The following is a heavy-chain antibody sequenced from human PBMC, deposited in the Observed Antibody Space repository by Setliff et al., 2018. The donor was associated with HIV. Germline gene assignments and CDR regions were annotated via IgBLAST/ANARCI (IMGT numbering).Heavy chain of an antibody. D-gene: IGHD3-10*01. CDR1: GGSIVRYY. CDR2: IYYSGST. Sequence: KPSETLSLTCTVSGGSIVRYYWTWIRQPPGKGLEWIGYIYYSGSTYYNPSLKSRVTMSVDTSKNQFSLKLSSVTAADTAVYYCAREGARHYGSGRYHSWFDPWGQGTQVTVSS. V-gene: IGHV4-59*12. CDR3: AREGARHYGSGRYHSWFDP. J-gene: IGHJ5*02.